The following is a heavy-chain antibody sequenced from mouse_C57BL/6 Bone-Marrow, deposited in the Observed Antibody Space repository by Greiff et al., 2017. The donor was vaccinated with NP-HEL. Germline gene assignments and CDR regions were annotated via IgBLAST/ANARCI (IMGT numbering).Heavy chain of an antibody. V-gene: IGHV1-15*01. D-gene: IGHD6-5*01. CDR1: GYTFTDYE. J-gene: IGHJ3*01. CDR2: IDPETGGT. Sequence: QVQLQQSGAELVRPGASVTLSCKASGYTFTDYEMHWVKQTPVHGLEWIGAIDPETGGTAYNQKFKGKAILTADKSSSTAYMELRSLTSEDSAVYYCTKSGLFPWFAYWGQGTLVTVSA. CDR3: TKSGLFPWFAY.